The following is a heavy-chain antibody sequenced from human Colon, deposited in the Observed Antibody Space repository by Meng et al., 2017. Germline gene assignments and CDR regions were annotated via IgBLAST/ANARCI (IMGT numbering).Heavy chain of an antibody. V-gene: IGHV6-1*01. CDR2: TYYRSEWQN. J-gene: IGHJ4*02. D-gene: IGHD3-10*01. CDR1: GDSVSSNRAL. Sequence: QVQLPQSGPGLVKPSQTLSLPCAISGDSVSSNRALWHWVRQSPSRGLEWLGQTYYRSEWQNHYGVSVKSRITINADTSRNHFSLHLNSVTPEDTAVYYCTTWYGEYWGQGTLVTVSS. CDR3: TTWYGEY.